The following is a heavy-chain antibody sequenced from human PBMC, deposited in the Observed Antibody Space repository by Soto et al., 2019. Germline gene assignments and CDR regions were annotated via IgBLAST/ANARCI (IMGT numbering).Heavy chain of an antibody. D-gene: IGHD3-22*01. V-gene: IGHV1-69*01. J-gene: IGHJ4*02. CDR1: GGTFSNYG. CDR2: IIPIFGTA. CDR3: ARDGTLYDSSAYYYLY. Sequence: QVQLVQSGAEVKKPGSSVKVSCKASGGTFSNYGVNWVRQAPGHGLEWMGGIIPIFGTAKYAQKFQGRVTITADDSTRTADMELSSLRSEDTAVYYCARDGTLYDSSAYYYLYWGQGTLVTVSS.